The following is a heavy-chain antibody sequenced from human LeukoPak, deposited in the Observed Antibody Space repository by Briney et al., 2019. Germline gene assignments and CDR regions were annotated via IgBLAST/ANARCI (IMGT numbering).Heavy chain of an antibody. D-gene: IGHD1-7*01. CDR1: GFTFSNYW. CDR2: IKQDGSEK. J-gene: IGHJ4*02. V-gene: IGHV3-7*01. CDR3: AREDDWNYEDF. Sequence: GGSLRLSCAASGFTFSNYWMSWVRQAPGKGLEWVANIKQDGSEKYYVNSVKGRFTISRDNAKNSLYLQMNSLRAEDTAIYFCAREDDWNYEDFWGQGTLVTVSS.